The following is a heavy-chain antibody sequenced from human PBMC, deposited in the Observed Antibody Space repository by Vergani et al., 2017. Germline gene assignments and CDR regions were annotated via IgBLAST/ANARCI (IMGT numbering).Heavy chain of an antibody. CDR3: ARGGSCISTSCYDLDY. CDR2: IKQDGSEK. Sequence: EVQLVESGGGLVKPGGSLRLSCAASGFTFSSYWMSWVRQAPGKGLEWVANIKQDGSEKYYVDSVKGRFTISRDNAKNSLYLQMNSLRAEDTAVYYCARGGSCISTSCYDLDYWGQGTLVTVSS. J-gene: IGHJ4*02. CDR1: GFTFSSYW. V-gene: IGHV3-7*01. D-gene: IGHD2-2*01.